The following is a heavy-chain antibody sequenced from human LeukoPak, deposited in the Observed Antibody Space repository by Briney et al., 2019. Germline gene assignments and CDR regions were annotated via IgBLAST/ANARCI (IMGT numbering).Heavy chain of an antibody. J-gene: IGHJ6*03. CDR2: IRYDGSNK. CDR1: GFTFSSYG. Sequence: GGSPRLSCAASGFTFSSYGMHWVRQAPGKGLEWVAFIRYDGSNKYYADSVKGRFTISRDNSKNTLYLQMNSLRAEDTAVYYCARDRPQQWLVRGQRGYYYYMDVWGKGTTVTISS. CDR3: ARDRPQQWLVRGQRGYYYYMDV. V-gene: IGHV3-30*02. D-gene: IGHD6-19*01.